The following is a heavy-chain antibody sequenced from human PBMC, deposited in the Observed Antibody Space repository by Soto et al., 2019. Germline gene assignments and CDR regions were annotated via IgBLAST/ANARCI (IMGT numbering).Heavy chain of an antibody. D-gene: IGHD3-3*01. J-gene: IGHJ6*03. CDR2: ISGSGGST. CDR1: GFTFSSYA. Sequence: GGSLRLSCAASGFTFSSYAMSWVRQAPGKGLEWVSAISGSGGSTYYADSVKGRFTISRDNSKNTLYLQMNSLRAEDTAVYYCAKDGLRFLEWLSATLSYMDVWGKGTTVTVSS. V-gene: IGHV3-23*01. CDR3: AKDGLRFLEWLSATLSYMDV.